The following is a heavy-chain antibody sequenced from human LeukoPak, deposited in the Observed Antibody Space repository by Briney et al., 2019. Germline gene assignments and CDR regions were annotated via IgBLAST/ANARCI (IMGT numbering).Heavy chain of an antibody. Sequence: GGSLRLSCAASGFTFSSYSMNWVRQAPGKGLEWVSYISSSSSTIYYADSVKGRFTISRDNAKNSLYLQMNSLRAEDTAVYYCARDRVPGTTDAFDIWGQGTMVTVSS. J-gene: IGHJ3*02. V-gene: IGHV3-48*01. CDR3: ARDRVPGTTDAFDI. CDR2: ISSSSSTI. CDR1: GFTFSSYS. D-gene: IGHD1-7*01.